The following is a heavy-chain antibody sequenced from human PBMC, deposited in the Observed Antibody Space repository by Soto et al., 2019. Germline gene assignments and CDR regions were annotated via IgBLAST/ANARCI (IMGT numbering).Heavy chain of an antibody. Sequence: QVQLVQSGAEVKKPGSSVKVSSKASGGIFSSYAISWVRQAPGQGLEWMGGIIPIFHTTNYAQNFQGRVTFTADEFTSTAYMELSSLRSEDTAVYYCARSSIARGNGPLFGWFDPWGPGTLVTVSS. CDR1: GGIFSSYA. CDR2: IIPIFHTT. CDR3: ARSSIARGNGPLFGWFDP. V-gene: IGHV1-69*12. J-gene: IGHJ5*02. D-gene: IGHD3-16*01.